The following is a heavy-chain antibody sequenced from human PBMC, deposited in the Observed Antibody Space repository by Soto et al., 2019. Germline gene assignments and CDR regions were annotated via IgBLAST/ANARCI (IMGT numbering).Heavy chain of an antibody. D-gene: IGHD3-10*01. V-gene: IGHV4-59*08. J-gene: IGHJ5*02. Sequence: SETLSLTCTVSGGSISSYYWSWIRQPPGKGLEWIGYIYYSGSTNYNPSLKSRVTISVDTSKNQFSLKLSSVTAADTAVYYCARGQFVLLWFGELNFWFDPWGQGTLVTVSS. CDR2: IYYSGST. CDR1: GGSISSYY. CDR3: ARGQFVLLWFGELNFWFDP.